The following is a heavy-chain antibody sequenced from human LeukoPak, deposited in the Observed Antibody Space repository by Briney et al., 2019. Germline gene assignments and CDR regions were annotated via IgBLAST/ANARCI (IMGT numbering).Heavy chain of an antibody. CDR3: ARGYYGSGSHCCHMDV. CDR2: INHSGST. V-gene: IGHV4-34*01. J-gene: IGHJ6*03. D-gene: IGHD3-10*01. Sequence: SSETLSLTCAVYVGSFSGYYWSWIRQPPGKGLEWIGEINHSGSTNYNSSLKSRVTISVDTSKNQFSLKLSSVTAADTAVYYCARGYYGSGSHCCHMDVWGKGTAITVS. CDR1: VGSFSGYY.